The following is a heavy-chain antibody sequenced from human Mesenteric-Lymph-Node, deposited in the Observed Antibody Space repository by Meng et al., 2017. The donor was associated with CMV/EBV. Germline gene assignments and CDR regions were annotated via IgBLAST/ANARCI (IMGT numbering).Heavy chain of an antibody. CDR1: GGSFSGCY. Sequence: CAVSGGSFSGCYWSWIRQPPGKGLEWIGEINHSGSTNYNPSLKSRVTISVDTSNNQFSLKLSSVTAADTAVYYCASLRPEWGMLYYWGQGTLVTVSS. CDR3: ASLRPEWGMLYY. V-gene: IGHV4-34*01. J-gene: IGHJ4*02. D-gene: IGHD2-8*01. CDR2: INHSGST.